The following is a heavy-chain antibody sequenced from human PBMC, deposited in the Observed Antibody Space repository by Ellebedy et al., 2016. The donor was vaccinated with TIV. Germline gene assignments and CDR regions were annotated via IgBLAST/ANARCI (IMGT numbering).Heavy chain of an antibody. J-gene: IGHJ4*02. D-gene: IGHD3-9*01. Sequence: GESLKIPCAASGFTFNNYAMSWVRQAPGTGLEWVSAISGSGGTTYYADSVKGRFTISRDNSKNTLYLQMNSLRAEDTAVYYCAGDRKGILTGPRGYWGQGTRVTVSS. V-gene: IGHV3-23*01. CDR3: AGDRKGILTGPRGY. CDR1: GFTFNNYA. CDR2: ISGSGGTT.